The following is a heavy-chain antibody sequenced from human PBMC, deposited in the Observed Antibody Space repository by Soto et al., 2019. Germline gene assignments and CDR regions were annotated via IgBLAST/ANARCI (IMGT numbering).Heavy chain of an antibody. Sequence: PGGSLRLSCLASGFTFGDYAMSWFRQAPGKGLEWVGFIRSKAYGGATQYAASVKGRFTISSDDSKSIAYLQMNSLETEDTAVYYCTRFQDSGYLYFDYWGQGTLVTVSS. V-gene: IGHV3-49*03. D-gene: IGHD3-22*01. J-gene: IGHJ4*02. CDR3: TRFQDSGYLYFDY. CDR2: IRSKAYGGAT. CDR1: GFTFGDYA.